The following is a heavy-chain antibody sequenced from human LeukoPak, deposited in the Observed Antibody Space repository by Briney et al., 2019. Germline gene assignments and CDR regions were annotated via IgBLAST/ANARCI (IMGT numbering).Heavy chain of an antibody. J-gene: IGHJ6*03. D-gene: IGHD7-27*01. V-gene: IGHV4-59*01. CDR1: GCSISSYY. Sequence: SETLSLTCTVSGCSISSYYWSWIRQPPGRGLEWIGYIYYSGNTNYNPSLKSRVTISVDTSKNQFSLKLSSVTAADTAVYYCARLTGDYYYYYMDVWGKGTTVTISS. CDR3: ARLTGDYYYYYMDV. CDR2: IYYSGNT.